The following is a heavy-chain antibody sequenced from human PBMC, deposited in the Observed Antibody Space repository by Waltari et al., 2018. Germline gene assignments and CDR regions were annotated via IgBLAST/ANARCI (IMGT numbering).Heavy chain of an antibody. J-gene: IGHJ3*02. D-gene: IGHD6-25*01. CDR1: GYTFTNYG. Sequence: QIQLVQSGAEVKKDGASVKVSCKASGYTFTNYGISWVRQAPGQGLEWMGWISAEWMGWMGAYTSNTEYAQRFQGRVTMTIDTSTSTAYMELRSLRSDDTAVYYCARDSRHSSAGTFDIWGQGTVVTVS. CDR3: ARDSRHSSAGTFDI. CDR2: ISAEWMGWMGAYTSNT. V-gene: IGHV1-18*01.